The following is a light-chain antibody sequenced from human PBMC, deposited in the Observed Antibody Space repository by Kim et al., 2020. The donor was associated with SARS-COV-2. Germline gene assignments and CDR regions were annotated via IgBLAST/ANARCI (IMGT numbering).Light chain of an antibody. V-gene: IGKV2-28*01. Sequence: DFLMTQSPLLLSVTPGESASISCKSSERLLRSAGYNYLDWYVQKPGQSPQLLIYLASDRAAGVSDRFIGSGSGTDFTLTITRVEADDVGTYYCMQSLQMPLTFGGGTRVEIK. CDR1: ERLLRSAGYNY. CDR3: MQSLQMPLT. J-gene: IGKJ4*01. CDR2: LAS.